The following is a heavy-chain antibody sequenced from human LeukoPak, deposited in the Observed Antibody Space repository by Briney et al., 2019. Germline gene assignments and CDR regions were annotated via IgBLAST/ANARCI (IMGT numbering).Heavy chain of an antibody. D-gene: IGHD6-13*01. CDR3: ARVFSSSWTTYFDY. J-gene: IGHJ4*02. Sequence: PGGSLRLSCAASGFTFSSYSMNWVRQAPGKGLEWVSSISSSNNYVYYADSVKGRFTISRDNAKNSLYLQMNSLRAEDTAVYYCARVFSSSWTTYFDYWGQGTLVTVSS. CDR1: GFTFSSYS. CDR2: ISSSNNYV. V-gene: IGHV3-21*01.